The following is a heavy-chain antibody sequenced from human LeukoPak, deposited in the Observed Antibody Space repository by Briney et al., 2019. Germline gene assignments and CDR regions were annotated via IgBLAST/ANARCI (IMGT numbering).Heavy chain of an antibody. D-gene: IGHD4-11*01. CDR2: IWYDGSNK. Sequence: PVGSLRLSCAASGFSFSSNGMHWVRQAPGKGLEWVAVIWYDGSNKYYADSVKGRSTISRDNSKNTLYLQMNSLRAEDTAVYYCARVSDYSNYFDYWGQGTLVTVSS. CDR3: ARVSDYSNYFDY. V-gene: IGHV3-33*01. J-gene: IGHJ4*02. CDR1: GFSFSSNG.